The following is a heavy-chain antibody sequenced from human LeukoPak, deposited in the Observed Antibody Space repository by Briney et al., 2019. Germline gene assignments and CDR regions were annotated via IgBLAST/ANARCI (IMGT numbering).Heavy chain of an antibody. CDR1: GGSISSGSYY. Sequence: SQTLSLTCTVSGGSISSGSYYWSWIRQPAGKGLEWIGRIYTSGSTNYNPSLKSRVTISVDTSKNQFSLKLSSVTAADTAVYYCARGGYYYYYMDVWGKGTTVTVSS. CDR3: ARGGYYYYYMDV. V-gene: IGHV4-61*02. CDR2: IYTSGST. J-gene: IGHJ6*03.